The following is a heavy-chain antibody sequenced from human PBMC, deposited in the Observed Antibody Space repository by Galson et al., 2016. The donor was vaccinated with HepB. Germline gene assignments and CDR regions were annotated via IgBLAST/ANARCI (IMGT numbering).Heavy chain of an antibody. V-gene: IGHV2-5*02. J-gene: IGHJ4*02. D-gene: IGHD1-7*01. CDR3: ARVRGGLELYFGS. CDR1: GFSLNASRLD. CDR2: IYWDVDK. Sequence: PALVKPTQTLTLTCSFSGFSLNASRLDVAWIRQPPGKALEWLALIYWDVDKRYSPSLKSRLTITKDTSKNQVVLTMTDMDPVDTATYFCARVRGGLELYFGSCGQGTLVTVSS.